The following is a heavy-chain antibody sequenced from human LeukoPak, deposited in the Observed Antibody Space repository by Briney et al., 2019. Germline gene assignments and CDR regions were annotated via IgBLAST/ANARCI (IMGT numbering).Heavy chain of an antibody. D-gene: IGHD4-23*01. Sequence: AETLSLTCTVSGDSISGSNYFWGWIRQPPGKGLEWIGNFYPSGSTYYNPSLKSRVTIAEDTSKNQFSLRLSSVTAADTAVYYCARVGSGVNLYYFDYWGQGALVTVSS. V-gene: IGHV4-39*07. CDR3: ARVGSGVNLYYFDY. CDR2: FYPSGST. CDR1: GDSISGSNYF. J-gene: IGHJ4*02.